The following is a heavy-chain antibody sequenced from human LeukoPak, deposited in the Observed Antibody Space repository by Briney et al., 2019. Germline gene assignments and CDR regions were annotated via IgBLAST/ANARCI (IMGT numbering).Heavy chain of an antibody. CDR3: ARVLRSYGELAYYFDY. CDR2: IYSGGST. D-gene: IGHD5-18*01. Sequence: GGSLRLSCAASGFTASSNYMSWVRQAPGTGLEWVSVIYSGGSTYYADSVKGRFTISRDNSKNTLYLQMNSLRAEDTAVYYCARVLRSYGELAYYFDYWGQGTLVTVSS. CDR1: GFTASSNY. J-gene: IGHJ4*02. V-gene: IGHV3-66*01.